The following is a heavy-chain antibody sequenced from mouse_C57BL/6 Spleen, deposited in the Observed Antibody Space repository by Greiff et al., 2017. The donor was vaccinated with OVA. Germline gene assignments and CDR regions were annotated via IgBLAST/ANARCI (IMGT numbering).Heavy chain of an antibody. D-gene: IGHD1-1*01. CDR1: GYTFTSYW. Sequence: QVQLQQPGAELVQPGASVKMSCKASGYTFTSYWITWVKQRPGQGLEWIGDISPGSGSTNYNEKFKSKATLTVDTSSSTAYMQLSSLTSEDSAVYYCARREGYYYGSRDYWGQGTTLTVSS. V-gene: IGHV1-55*01. CDR3: ARREGYYYGSRDY. CDR2: ISPGSGST. J-gene: IGHJ2*01.